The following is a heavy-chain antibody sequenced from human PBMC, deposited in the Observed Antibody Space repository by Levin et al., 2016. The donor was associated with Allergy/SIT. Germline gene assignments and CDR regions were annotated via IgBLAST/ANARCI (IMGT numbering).Heavy chain of an antibody. Sequence: GESLKISCAASGFTFSSYWMSWVRQAPGKGLEWVAVISYDGSNKYYADSVKGRFTISRDNSKNTLYLQMNSLRAEDTAVYYCAKAIAARLNFDYWGQGTLVTVSS. CDR2: ISYDGSNK. CDR1: GFTFSSYW. V-gene: IGHV3-30*18. CDR3: AKAIAARLNFDY. J-gene: IGHJ4*02. D-gene: IGHD6-6*01.